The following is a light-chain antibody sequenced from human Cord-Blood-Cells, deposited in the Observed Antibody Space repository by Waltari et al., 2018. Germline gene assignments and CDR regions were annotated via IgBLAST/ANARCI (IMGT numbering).Light chain of an antibody. V-gene: IGLV3-1*01. Sequence: SYELTQPPSVSVSPGQTASITCSGDKLGDKYACWYQQKPGQSPVLVIYQDSKRPSGIPERFSGSNSGNTATLTISGTQAMDEADYYCQAWDSSTDNVVFGGRTKLTVL. CDR3: QAWDSSTDNVV. CDR2: QDS. J-gene: IGLJ2*01. CDR1: KLGDKY.